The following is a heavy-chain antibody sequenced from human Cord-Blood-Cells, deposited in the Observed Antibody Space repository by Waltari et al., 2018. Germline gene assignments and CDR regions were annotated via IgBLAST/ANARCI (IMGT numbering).Heavy chain of an antibody. CDR3: ARGRWDIVVVVAALWYFDL. Sequence: QVQLQQWGAGLLKPSETLSLSCAVYGGSFSGYYWSWIRQTPARGLEWIGEINHSGSTNYNPSLKSRVTISVDTSKNQFSLKLSSVTTADTAVYYCARGRWDIVVVVAALWYFDLWGRGTLVTVSS. J-gene: IGHJ2*01. V-gene: IGHV4-34*01. CDR1: GGSFSGYY. D-gene: IGHD2-15*01. CDR2: INHSGST.